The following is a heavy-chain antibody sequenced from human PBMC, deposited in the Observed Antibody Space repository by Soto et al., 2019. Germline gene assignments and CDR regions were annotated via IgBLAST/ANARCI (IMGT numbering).Heavy chain of an antibody. J-gene: IGHJ6*02. CDR1: GGSISRGGYY. D-gene: IGHD1-26*01. Sequence: ASETLSLTCTVSGGSISRGGYYWSWIRQHPRKGLEWIGYIYYSGSTYYNPSLKSRVTISVDTSKKQFSLKLSSVTAADTAVYYCARDLTQWELTPFDYGMDVWGQGTTVTVSS. CDR3: ARDLTQWELTPFDYGMDV. CDR2: IYYSGST. V-gene: IGHV4-31*03.